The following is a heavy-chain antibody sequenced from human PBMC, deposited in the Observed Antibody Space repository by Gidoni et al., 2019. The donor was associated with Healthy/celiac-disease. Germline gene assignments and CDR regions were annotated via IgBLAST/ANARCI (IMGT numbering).Heavy chain of an antibody. CDR1: GFTFSNAW. V-gene: IGHV3-15*01. J-gene: IGHJ3*02. D-gene: IGHD3-22*01. Sequence: EVQLVESGGGLVKPGGSLRLSCAASGFTFSNAWMSWVRQAPGKGLEWVGRIRSKTDGGTTDYAAPVKGRFTISRDDSKNTLYLQMNSLKTEDTAVYYCTTDLLTYYYDSSGYRIRTVDAFDIWGQGTMVTVSS. CDR3: TTDLLTYYYDSSGYRIRTVDAFDI. CDR2: IRSKTDGGTT.